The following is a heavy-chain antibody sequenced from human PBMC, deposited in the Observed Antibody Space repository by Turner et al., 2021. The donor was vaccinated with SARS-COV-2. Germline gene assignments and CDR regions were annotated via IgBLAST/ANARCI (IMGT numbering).Heavy chain of an antibody. CDR1: GFTLSRYS. D-gene: IGHD3-22*01. CDR3: ARARWHYYDSSGYYPDAFDI. J-gene: IGHJ3*02. V-gene: IGHV3-21*01. CDR2: ISSSSSYI. Sequence: EVQLVESGGGLVKPGGSLRLSCAASGFTLSRYSMNWVRQAPGKGLEWVSSISSSSSYIYYADSVKGRFTISRDNAKNSLFLQMNSLRAEDTAVYYCARARWHYYDSSGYYPDAFDIWGQGTMVTVSS.